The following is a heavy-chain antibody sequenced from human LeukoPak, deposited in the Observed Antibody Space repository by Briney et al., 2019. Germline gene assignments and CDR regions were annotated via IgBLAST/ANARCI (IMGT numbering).Heavy chain of an antibody. V-gene: IGHV3-49*03. CDR3: TRGPPTRY. J-gene: IGHJ4*02. Sequence: PGGSLRLSCTASGFTFGDYTITWIRQAPGKGLEWVGFIRNKADGGTPEYAAPVKGRFTISRDDSKSIAYLQMNSLKTDDTAVYYCTRGPPTRYWGQGTLVSVSS. CDR1: GFTFGDYT. D-gene: IGHD1-26*01. CDR2: IRNKADGGTP.